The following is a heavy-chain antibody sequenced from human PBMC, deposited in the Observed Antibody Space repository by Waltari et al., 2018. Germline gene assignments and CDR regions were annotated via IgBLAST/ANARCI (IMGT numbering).Heavy chain of an antibody. V-gene: IGHV1-24*01. D-gene: IGHD1-1*01. Sequence: QVQLVQSGAEVKKPGASVKVSCKVSGYTLTELSMPWVRQAPGKGLVWMGGFEPEEGETIYAQKFQGRVTMTEDTSTDTAYMELSSLRSEDTAVYYCATAGWNDRTPHDAFDIWGQGTMVTVSS. J-gene: IGHJ3*02. CDR3: ATAGWNDRTPHDAFDI. CDR2: FEPEEGET. CDR1: GYTLTELS.